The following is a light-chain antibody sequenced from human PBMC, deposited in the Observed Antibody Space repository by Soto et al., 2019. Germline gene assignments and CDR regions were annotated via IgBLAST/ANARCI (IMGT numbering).Light chain of an antibody. Sequence: QSALTQPASVSGTPGQSITIACTGTSSDVGGYNFVSWYQQHPGKAPKLMIYDVTIRPSGVYSRFSGSKSGNTASLTISGLQAEDEADYYCSSYTSSSTLVFGTGTKLTVL. CDR1: SSDVGGYNF. J-gene: IGLJ1*01. CDR3: SSYTSSSTLV. CDR2: DVT. V-gene: IGLV2-14*01.